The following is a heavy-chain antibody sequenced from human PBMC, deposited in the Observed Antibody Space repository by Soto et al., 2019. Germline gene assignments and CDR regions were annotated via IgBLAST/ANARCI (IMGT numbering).Heavy chain of an antibody. CDR3: AREGITIFGVVEDYGMDV. CDR2: TYYRSKWYN. CDR1: GDSVSSNSAA. J-gene: IGHJ6*02. Sequence: QTLSLTCAISGDSVSSNSAAWNWIRQSPSRGLEWLGRTYYRSKWYNDYAVSVKSRITINPDTSKNQFSLQLNSVTPEDTAVYYCAREGITIFGVVEDYGMDVWGQGTTVTVSS. V-gene: IGHV6-1*01. D-gene: IGHD3-3*01.